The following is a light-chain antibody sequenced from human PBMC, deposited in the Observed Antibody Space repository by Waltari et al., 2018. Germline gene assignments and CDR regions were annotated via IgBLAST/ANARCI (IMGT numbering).Light chain of an antibody. CDR2: GAS. V-gene: IGKV3-20*01. Sequence: EIVLTQSPGTLSLSPGETATLSCRASQSVRGTLAWYQQKPGQAPRLLIYGASIRATGIPDRIIGSGSGTDFSLTITRLEPEDSAVYYCQHYVRLPVTFGQGTRVEIK. CDR1: QSVRGT. J-gene: IGKJ1*01. CDR3: QHYVRLPVT.